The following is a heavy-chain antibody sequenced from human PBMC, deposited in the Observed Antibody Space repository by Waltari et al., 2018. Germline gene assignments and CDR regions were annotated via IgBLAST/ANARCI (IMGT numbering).Heavy chain of an antibody. CDR2: RNPNSGNT. CDR1: GYTFTSYD. V-gene: IGHV1-8*01. J-gene: IGHJ4*02. D-gene: IGHD3-9*01. CDR3: ARGRGGFDWLYPEAGY. Sequence: QVQLVQSGAEVKKPGASVKVSCKASGYTFTSYDINWVRQATGQGLEWMGWRNPNSGNTGYAQKFQGRVTMTRNTARSTAYMELSSLRSEDTAVYYWARGRGGFDWLYPEAGYWGQGTLVTVSS.